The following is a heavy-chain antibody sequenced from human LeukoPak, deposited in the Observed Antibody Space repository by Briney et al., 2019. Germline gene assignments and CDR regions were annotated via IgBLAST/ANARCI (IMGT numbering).Heavy chain of an antibody. J-gene: IGHJ6*02. Sequence: SETLSLTCAVYGGSFSGYYWSWIRQPPGKGLEWIGEINHSGSTNYNPSLKSRVTISVDTFKNQFSLKLSSVTAADTAVYYCARGKGYSYGRYYYGMDVWGQGTTVTVSS. CDR3: ARGKGYSYGRYYYGMDV. D-gene: IGHD5-18*01. CDR2: INHSGST. V-gene: IGHV4-34*01. CDR1: GGSFSGYY.